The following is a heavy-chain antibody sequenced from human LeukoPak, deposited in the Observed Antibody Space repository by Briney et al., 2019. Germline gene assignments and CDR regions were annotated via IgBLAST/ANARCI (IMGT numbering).Heavy chain of an antibody. CDR3: ARGPSCSSASCYGQYYYYYGLDV. Sequence: SETLSLTCAVYGGSFSGYYWSWIRQPPGKGLEWIGEINHSGSTNYNPSLKSRVTISADTSKHQFSLKLSSVTAADTAVYYCARGPSCSSASCYGQYYYYYGLDVWGRGTTVTVSS. D-gene: IGHD2-2*01. J-gene: IGHJ6*02. CDR1: GGSFSGYY. CDR2: INHSGST. V-gene: IGHV4-34*01.